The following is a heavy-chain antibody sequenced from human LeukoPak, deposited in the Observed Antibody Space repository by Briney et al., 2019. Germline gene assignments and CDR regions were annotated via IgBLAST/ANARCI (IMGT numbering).Heavy chain of an antibody. Sequence: PGGSLRLSCAASGFTFSSYAMHWVRQAPGKGLEWVAVISYDGSNKYYADSVKGRFTISRDNSKNTLYLQMNSLRAEDTAVYYCATIDTTTHDYWGQGTLVTVSS. D-gene: IGHD1-1*01. CDR1: GFTFSSYA. CDR3: ATIDTTTHDY. CDR2: ISYDGSNK. J-gene: IGHJ4*02. V-gene: IGHV3-30-3*01.